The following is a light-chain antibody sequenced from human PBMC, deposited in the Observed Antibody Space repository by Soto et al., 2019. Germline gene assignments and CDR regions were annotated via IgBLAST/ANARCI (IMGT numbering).Light chain of an antibody. CDR3: QPDGSSPYT. CDR2: DAS. CDR1: QSVSSSY. V-gene: IGKV3-20*01. Sequence: EIGLTQSPGTLSLSPGERATLSCRASQSVSSSYLAWYQQKPGQAPRLLIYDASSRATGIPDRFSGSGSGTDFTLTISRLEPEDVAEYFCQPDGSSPYTFGQGTKLEIK. J-gene: IGKJ2*01.